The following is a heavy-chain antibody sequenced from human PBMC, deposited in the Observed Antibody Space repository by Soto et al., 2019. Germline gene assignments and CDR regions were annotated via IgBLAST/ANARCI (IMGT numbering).Heavy chain of an antibody. V-gene: IGHV3-49*03. J-gene: IGHJ4*02. Sequence: PGGSLRLSCTASGFTFGDYAMSWFRQAPGKGLEWVGFIRSKAYGGTTEYAASVKGRFTISRDDSKSIAYLQMNSLKTEDTAVYYCTVDRDPYYYDSSGYYYPFDFWGQGTLVTVSS. CDR2: IRSKAYGGTT. D-gene: IGHD3-22*01. CDR1: GFTFGDYA. CDR3: TVDRDPYYYDSSGYYYPFDF.